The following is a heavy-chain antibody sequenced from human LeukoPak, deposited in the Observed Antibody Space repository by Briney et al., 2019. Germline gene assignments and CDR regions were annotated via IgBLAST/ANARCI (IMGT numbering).Heavy chain of an antibody. D-gene: IGHD3-16*02. J-gene: IGHJ4*02. V-gene: IGHV1-3*01. CDR2: INADNGDT. CDR1: GYTFASSA. CDR3: ARSMVTFGALIVPLDY. Sequence: ASVKVSCKASGYTFASSALHWVRQAPGQRLEWMGWINADNGDTKYSQNFQARITITRDTSASTGYMELSSLTYEDTSVYYCARSMVTFGALIVPLDYWGQGSPVTVSS.